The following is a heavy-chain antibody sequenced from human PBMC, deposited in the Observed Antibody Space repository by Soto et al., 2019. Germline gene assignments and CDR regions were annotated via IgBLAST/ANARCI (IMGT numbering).Heavy chain of an antibody. V-gene: IGHV1-18*01. CDR2: ISGFNGNT. CDR1: GYSFTNYG. CDR3: ARDRGVAPPVAGNTPSYYYMDV. Sequence: QDQLVQSGAEVKKPGASVTVSCKASGYSFTNYGITCVRQAPGQGLEWMGWISGFNGNTHYAQKLQGRVTMTTDASTSTAYMELRSLRSDDTAVYYCARDRGVAPPVAGNTPSYYYMDVWGKGTTVTVSS. J-gene: IGHJ6*03. D-gene: IGHD6-19*01.